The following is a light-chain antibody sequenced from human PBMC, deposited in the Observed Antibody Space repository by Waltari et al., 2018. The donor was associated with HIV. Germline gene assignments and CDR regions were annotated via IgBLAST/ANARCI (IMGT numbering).Light chain of an antibody. V-gene: IGKV3-15*01. CDR1: QSVSSN. Sequence: DIVMTQSPATLSVSPGERATLSSRASQSVSSNLAWYQQKPGQAPRLLIHGASTRATGIPARFSGSGSGTEFTLTISSLQSEDFAVYYCQQYNNWPPFTFGPGTKVDIK. J-gene: IGKJ3*01. CDR3: QQYNNWPPFT. CDR2: GAS.